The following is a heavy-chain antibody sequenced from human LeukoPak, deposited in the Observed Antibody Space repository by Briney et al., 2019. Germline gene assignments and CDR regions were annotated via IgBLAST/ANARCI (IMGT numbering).Heavy chain of an antibody. J-gene: IGHJ3*02. CDR3: AKDLGPVATVVIDAFDI. Sequence: GGSLRLSCTDSGFTFSNYDMSWFRQPPGKGLEWVSVISRSGDSTYYADSVKGRFTISRDNSKNTLYLQMNSLRAEDTAVYYCAKDLGPVATVVIDAFDIWGQGTMVTVSS. CDR2: ISRSGDST. V-gene: IGHV3-23*01. CDR1: GFTFSNYD. D-gene: IGHD3-22*01.